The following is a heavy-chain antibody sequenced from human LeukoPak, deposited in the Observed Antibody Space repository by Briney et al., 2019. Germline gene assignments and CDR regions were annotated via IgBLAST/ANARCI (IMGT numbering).Heavy chain of an antibody. V-gene: IGHV4-38-2*02. J-gene: IGHJ4*02. D-gene: IGHD3-10*01. CDR3: ARYYGSGSFDQ. Sequence: PSETLSLTCTVSGYSISSGYYWGWIRQPPGKGPEWIGNMYHSGTAHCNPSLKSRVTISIDTSKNQFSLRLSSVTAADTAVYYCARYYGSGSFDQWGQGTLVTVSS. CDR1: GYSISSGYY. CDR2: MYHSGTA.